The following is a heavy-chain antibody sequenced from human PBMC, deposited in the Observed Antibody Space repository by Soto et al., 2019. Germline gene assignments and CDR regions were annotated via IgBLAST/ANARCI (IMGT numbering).Heavy chain of an antibody. CDR1: GFTFSSYS. V-gene: IGHV3-74*01. D-gene: IGHD1-1*01. CDR2: INGNGRIT. Sequence: GGSLRLSCAASGFTFSSYSMNWVRQVPGKGLVWVSRINGNGRITTYADSVKGRFTVSRDNAKNTLYLEMNSLRAEDTAVYYCARVGTGYYYKDVWGKGTTVTVSS. CDR3: ARVGTGYYYKDV. J-gene: IGHJ6*03.